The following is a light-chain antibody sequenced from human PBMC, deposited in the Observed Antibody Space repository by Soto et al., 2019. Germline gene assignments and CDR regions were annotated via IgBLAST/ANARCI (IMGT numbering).Light chain of an antibody. J-gene: IGKJ1*01. V-gene: IGKV3-15*01. CDR3: QQHNNWPPRGT. CDR1: QSVSSN. Sequence: EIVMTQSPATLSVSPGERATLSCRASQSVSSNLAWYQQKPGQAPRLLIYGASTRATGIPARFSGSGSGTEFTLTISSLQSEDSAVYYCQQHNNWPPRGTFGQGTKVEIK. CDR2: GAS.